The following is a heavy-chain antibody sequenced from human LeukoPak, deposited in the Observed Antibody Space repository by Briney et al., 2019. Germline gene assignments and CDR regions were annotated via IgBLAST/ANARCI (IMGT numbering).Heavy chain of an antibody. V-gene: IGHV5-51*01. Sequence: GESLKIPCRGSGYTFTHYRIGGARQLPGKGLEWMEIIYPGESAARYRPSFHGQLTISVDQSISTTSLQWSSLKASDTAIYYCARPGQRTDNAGWNHFDYWGQGTLVTVSS. CDR2: IYPGESAA. J-gene: IGHJ4*02. D-gene: IGHD1-1*01. CDR1: GYTFTHYR. CDR3: ARPGQRTDNAGWNHFDY.